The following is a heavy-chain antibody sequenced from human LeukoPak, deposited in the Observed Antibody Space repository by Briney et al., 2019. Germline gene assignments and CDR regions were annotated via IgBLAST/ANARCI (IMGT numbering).Heavy chain of an antibody. CDR1: GASISSNGYY. V-gene: IGHV4-39*01. CDR2: IYYSGST. D-gene: IGHD1-26*01. J-gene: IGHJ4*02. Sequence: SETLSLTCTVSGASISSNGYYWGWIRQPPRKGLAWIGNIYYSGSTYYNASLQSRVTISIDTSKNQFSLRLNSVTAADTAMYYCAKSGGYGLIDYWGQGTLVTVSS. CDR3: AKSGGYGLIDY.